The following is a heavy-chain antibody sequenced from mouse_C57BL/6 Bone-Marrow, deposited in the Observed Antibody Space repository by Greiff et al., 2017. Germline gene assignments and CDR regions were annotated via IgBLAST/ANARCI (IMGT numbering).Heavy chain of an antibody. J-gene: IGHJ4*01. D-gene: IGHD2-3*01. V-gene: IGHV1-55*01. CDR1: GYTFTRYW. CDR2: IYPGSGST. CDR3: ARNDCYYVWAMDY. Sequence: QVKLQQPGAELVKPGASVKMSCKASGYTFTRYWITWVKQRPGQGLEWIGDIYPGSGSTNYNEKFKSKATLTVDTSSSTAYMQLSSLTSEDSAVYYCARNDCYYVWAMDYGGQGTSATVSS.